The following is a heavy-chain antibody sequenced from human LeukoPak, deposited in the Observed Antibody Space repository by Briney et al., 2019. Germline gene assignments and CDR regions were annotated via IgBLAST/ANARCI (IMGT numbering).Heavy chain of an antibody. CDR1: GYTFTSYY. Sequence: ASVKVSCKASGYTFTSYYMHWVRQALGQGLEWMGIINPSGGSTSYAQKFQGRVTMTRDMSTSTVYMELSSLRSEDTAVYYCASLLTGTTDGSFDYWGQGTLVTVSS. J-gene: IGHJ4*02. D-gene: IGHD1-20*01. CDR3: ASLLTGTTDGSFDY. CDR2: INPSGGST. V-gene: IGHV1-46*01.